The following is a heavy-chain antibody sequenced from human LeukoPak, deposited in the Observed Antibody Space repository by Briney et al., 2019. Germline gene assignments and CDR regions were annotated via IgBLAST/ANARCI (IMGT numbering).Heavy chain of an antibody. CDR1: GGTFKNYA. D-gene: IGHD3-10*01. V-gene: IGHV1-8*02. Sequence: ASVKVSCKASGGTFKNYAISWVRQAAGQGLEWMGWMNPNSGNTGYAQKFQGRVTMTRNTSISTAYMELSSLRSEDTAVYYCARGDMVRGAPDRWGQGTLVTVSS. CDR2: MNPNSGNT. J-gene: IGHJ4*02. CDR3: ARGDMVRGAPDR.